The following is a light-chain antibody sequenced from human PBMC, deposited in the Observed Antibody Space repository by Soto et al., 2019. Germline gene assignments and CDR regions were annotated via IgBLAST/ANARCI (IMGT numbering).Light chain of an antibody. CDR2: EGS. CDR3: CSFAGSSTSYV. CDR1: SSDVGSYNL. Sequence: QSVLTQPASVSGSPGQSITISCTGTSSDVGSYNLVSWYQQHPGKATKLMISEGSKRPSGLSNRFSGSKSGNTASLTISGLQAEDEADYYCCSFAGSSTSYVFGTGTKVTVL. V-gene: IGLV2-23*01. J-gene: IGLJ1*01.